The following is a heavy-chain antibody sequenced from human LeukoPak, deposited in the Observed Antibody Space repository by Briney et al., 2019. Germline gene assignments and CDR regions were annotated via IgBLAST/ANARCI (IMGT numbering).Heavy chain of an antibody. CDR1: GFSFSDYA. J-gene: IGHJ4*02. Sequence: GGSLRLSCAASGFSFSDYAMHWVRQAPAKGLEWVAATSHNEGNRYYADSVKGRFTISRDNSRNTLYLEVNSLRTDDTAVYFCARGPGLAMGKGYSDYCGQGTLVTVSS. CDR3: ARGPGLAMGKGYSDY. V-gene: IGHV3-30-3*01. D-gene: IGHD5-18*01. CDR2: TSHNEGNR.